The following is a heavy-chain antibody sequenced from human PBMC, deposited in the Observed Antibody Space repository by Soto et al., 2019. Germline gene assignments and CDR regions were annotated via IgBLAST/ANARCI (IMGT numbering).Heavy chain of an antibody. Sequence: QVQLVQSGAEVKKPGSSVKVSCKASGGTFSSYTISWVRQAPGQGLEWMGRIIPILGIANYAQKFQGRVTITADKSTSTAYMEMSSMRSEDTAVYYCASGGGDRASGDYWGQGTLVTVSS. J-gene: IGHJ4*02. CDR2: IIPILGIA. D-gene: IGHD3-16*01. CDR3: ASGGGDRASGDY. V-gene: IGHV1-69*02. CDR1: GGTFSSYT.